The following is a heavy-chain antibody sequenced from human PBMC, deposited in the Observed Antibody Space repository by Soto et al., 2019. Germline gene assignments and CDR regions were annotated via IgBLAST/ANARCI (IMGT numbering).Heavy chain of an antibody. CDR3: AAGRWMVRY. J-gene: IGHJ4*02. CDR1: GFSVSDYW. CDR2: VKQDGSEK. Sequence: EVQLVESGGGLVQPGGSLRVSCETSGFSVSDYWMSWVRQSPGKGMEWVANVKQDGSEKNYVDSVKGRFSISRDNARKSVYLQMNSLRGEDTAVYHCAAGRWMVRYWGQGTLVTVSS. V-gene: IGHV3-7*05. D-gene: IGHD6-19*01.